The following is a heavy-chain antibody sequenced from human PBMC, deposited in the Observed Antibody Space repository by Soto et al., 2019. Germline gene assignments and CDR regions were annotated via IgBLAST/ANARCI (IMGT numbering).Heavy chain of an antibody. J-gene: IGHJ4*02. V-gene: IGHV3-33*01. CDR3: ARESVEMARLYYFDY. Sequence: GSLRLSCAASGFTFSSYGMHWVRQAPGKGLEWVAVIWYDGSNKYYADSVKGRFTISRDNSKNTLYLQMNSLRAEDTAVYYCARESVEMARLYYFDYWGQGT. CDR2: IWYDGSNK. CDR1: GFTFSSYG. D-gene: IGHD5-12*01.